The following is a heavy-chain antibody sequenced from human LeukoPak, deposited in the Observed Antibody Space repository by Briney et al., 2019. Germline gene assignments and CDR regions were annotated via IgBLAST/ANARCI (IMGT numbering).Heavy chain of an antibody. CDR1: GFPFIEYS. Sequence: GGSLRLSCTASGFPFIEYSMNWVRQAPGKGLEWVSSISSSSSYIYYADSVKGRFTISRDNAKNSLYLQMNSLRAEDTAVYYCARDWGYYYYYGMDVWGQGTTVTVSS. J-gene: IGHJ6*02. V-gene: IGHV3-21*01. D-gene: IGHD3-16*01. CDR2: ISSSSSYI. CDR3: ARDWGYYYYYGMDV.